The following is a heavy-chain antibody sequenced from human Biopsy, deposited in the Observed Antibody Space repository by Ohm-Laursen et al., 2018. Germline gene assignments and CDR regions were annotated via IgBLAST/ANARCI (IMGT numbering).Heavy chain of an antibody. D-gene: IGHD3-3*01. J-gene: IGHJ4*02. CDR1: AGSISDSTYH. CDR2: IYYSGNT. CDR3: ARQVDFWSGYVDY. Sequence: SETLSLTCTVSAGSISDSTYHWGWIRQSPGKGLELIGNIYYSGNTDYSPSLKSRVTISVDTSNNQFSLKLRFVTAADTAVYYCARQVDFWSGYVDYWGQGTLVAVSS. V-gene: IGHV4-39*01.